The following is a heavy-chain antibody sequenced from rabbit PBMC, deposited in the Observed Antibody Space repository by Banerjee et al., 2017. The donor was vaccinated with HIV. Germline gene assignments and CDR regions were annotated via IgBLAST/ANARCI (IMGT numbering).Heavy chain of an antibody. CDR2: IGVGGGST. CDR3: ARDGTSSDFYYNL. CDR1: GFSFMSDYN. D-gene: IGHD1-1*01. Sequence: QEQLVESGGGLVQPGGSLTLTCTASGFSFMSDYNMCWVRQAPGKGLEWIACIGVGGGSTAYASWAKGRFTITKTSSTTVTLQMTSLTAADTASYFCARDGTSSDFYYNLWGPGTLVTVS. J-gene: IGHJ4*01. V-gene: IGHV1S45*01.